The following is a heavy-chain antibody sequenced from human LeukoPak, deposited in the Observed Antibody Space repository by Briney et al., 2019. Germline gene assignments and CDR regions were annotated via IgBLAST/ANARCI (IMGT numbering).Heavy chain of an antibody. D-gene: IGHD3-3*01. CDR1: GFTFSSYW. CDR3: ARITMGATSANFYYYFLDA. Sequence: GGSLRLSCAASGFTFSSYWMSWVRQAPGKGLEYVSAIISHGGSTHYADSVKGRFTVSRDNSKNTLYLQMDSLRAEDMAVYYCARITMGATSANFYYYFLDAWGKGTTVTVSS. CDR2: IISHGGST. J-gene: IGHJ6*03. V-gene: IGHV3-64*02.